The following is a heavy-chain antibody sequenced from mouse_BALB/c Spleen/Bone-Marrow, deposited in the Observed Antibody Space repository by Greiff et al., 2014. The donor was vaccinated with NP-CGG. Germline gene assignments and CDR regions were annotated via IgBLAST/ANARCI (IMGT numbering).Heavy chain of an antibody. V-gene: IGHV1S127*01. Sequence: QVQLQQSGAELVKPGASVKMSCKASGYTFTSYWMHWVKQRPGQGLEWIGTIDPSDSYTSYNQKSKGKATLTVDTSSSTAYMQLSSLTSEDSAVYYCTMDDYDGGYYFDYWGQGTTLTVSS. CDR2: IDPSDSYT. D-gene: IGHD2-4*01. CDR1: GYTFTSYW. J-gene: IGHJ2*01. CDR3: TMDDYDGGYYFDY.